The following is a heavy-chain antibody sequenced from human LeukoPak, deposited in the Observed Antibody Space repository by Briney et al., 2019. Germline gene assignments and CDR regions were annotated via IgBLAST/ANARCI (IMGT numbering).Heavy chain of an antibody. D-gene: IGHD1-26*01. Sequence: PSETLSLTCTVSGYSISSGFYWGWIRQPPGKGLEWIGNIYHSGNTYYNPSLKSRVTISVDTSKNQFSLKLISVTAADTAVYYCASTYSLYDAFDIWGQGTMVTVSS. CDR3: ASTYSLYDAFDI. V-gene: IGHV4-38-2*02. CDR2: IYHSGNT. CDR1: GYSISSGFY. J-gene: IGHJ3*02.